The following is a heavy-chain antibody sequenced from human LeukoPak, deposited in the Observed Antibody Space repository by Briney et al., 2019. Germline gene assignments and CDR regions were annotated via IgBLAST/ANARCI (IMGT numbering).Heavy chain of an antibody. CDR3: AREELVERLFDY. CDR1: GYTFTSYA. J-gene: IGHJ4*02. CDR2: INAGNGNT. Sequence: ASVKVSCKASGYTFTSYAMHWVRQAPGQRLEWMGRINAGNGNTKYSQKFQGRVTITRDTSASTAYMELSSLRSEDTAVYYCAREELVERLFDYWGQGTLVTVSS. D-gene: IGHD6-13*01. V-gene: IGHV1-3*01.